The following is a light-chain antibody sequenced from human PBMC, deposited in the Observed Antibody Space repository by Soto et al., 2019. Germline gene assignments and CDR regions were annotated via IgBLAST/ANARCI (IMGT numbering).Light chain of an antibody. V-gene: IGLV1-44*01. Sequence: QSVLTQPPSASGTPGQRVTISCSGNSSNIGSKTVNWYQQLPGTAPKLLIYSNNQRPSGVPDRFSGSKSGTSASLAISGLQYEDEADYYCAAWDDSLNGVVFGGGTKLTVL. CDR2: SNN. CDR3: AAWDDSLNGVV. J-gene: IGLJ2*01. CDR1: SSNIGSKT.